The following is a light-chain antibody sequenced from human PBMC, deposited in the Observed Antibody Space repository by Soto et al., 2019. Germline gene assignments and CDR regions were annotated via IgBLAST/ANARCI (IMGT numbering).Light chain of an antibody. Sequence: EIHMTQSPSSLSASVEDRVIITCLASQSIRNHLNWYQQKPGKAPKLLIYKASSLESGVPSRFSGSGSGTEFTLTISSMQHDDFETYYCQQYNSYSKTFGHGTKVDIK. CDR2: KAS. J-gene: IGKJ1*01. V-gene: IGKV1-5*03. CDR3: QQYNSYSKT. CDR1: QSIRNH.